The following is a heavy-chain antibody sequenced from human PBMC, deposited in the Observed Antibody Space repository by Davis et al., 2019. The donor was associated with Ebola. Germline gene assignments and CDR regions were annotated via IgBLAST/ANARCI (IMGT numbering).Heavy chain of an antibody. V-gene: IGHV4-30-2*01. Sequence: MPSETLSLTCAVSGGSISSGGYSWSWIRQPPGKGLEWIGYIYHSGSTNYNPSLKSRVTISVDKSKNQFSLKLSSVTAADTAVYYCARENGSGRSDPFDYWGQGTLVTVSS. CDR1: GGSISSGGYS. J-gene: IGHJ4*02. CDR3: ARENGSGRSDPFDY. CDR2: IYHSGST. D-gene: IGHD3-10*01.